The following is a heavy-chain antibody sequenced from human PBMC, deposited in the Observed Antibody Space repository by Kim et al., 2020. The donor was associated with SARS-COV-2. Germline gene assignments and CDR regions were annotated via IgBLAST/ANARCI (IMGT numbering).Heavy chain of an antibody. CDR3: TRDRNSPFDY. J-gene: IGHJ4*02. D-gene: IGHD4-4*01. Sequence: GPPEYAASVKGRFTISRDDSKSIAYLQMNSLKTEDTAVYYCTRDRNSPFDYWGQGTLVTVSS. V-gene: IGHV3-49*02. CDR2: GPP.